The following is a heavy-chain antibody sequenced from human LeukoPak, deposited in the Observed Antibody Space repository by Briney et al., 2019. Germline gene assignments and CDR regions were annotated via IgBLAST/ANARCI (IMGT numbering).Heavy chain of an antibody. CDR3: ASQLRLGDISYYGMDV. J-gene: IGHJ6*02. D-gene: IGHD3-16*01. V-gene: IGHV5-51*01. Sequence: KCGESLKISCKGSGYSFTSYWIGWVRQMPGKGLEWMGIIYPGDSDTRYSPSFQGQVTISADKSISTAYLQWSSLKASDTAMYYCASQLRLGDISYYGMDVWGQGTTVTVSS. CDR1: GYSFTSYW. CDR2: IYPGDSDT.